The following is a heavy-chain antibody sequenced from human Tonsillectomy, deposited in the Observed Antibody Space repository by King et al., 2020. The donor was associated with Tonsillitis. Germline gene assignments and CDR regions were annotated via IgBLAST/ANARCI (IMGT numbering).Heavy chain of an antibody. CDR3: VKGEVGTXYYFXH. J-gene: IGHJ4*02. D-gene: IGHD1-26*01. V-gene: IGHV3-30*02. CDR2: IRSDGNEK. CDR1: GFTFTSYG. Sequence: VQLVESGGGVVQPGGSLRLSCAASGFTFTSYGMHWVRQAPGKGLEWVAFIRSDGNEKYNADSVKGRFTVSRDNSKNILFLQINSLTAEDTALYFCVKGEVGTXYYFXHWGQXTLVTV.